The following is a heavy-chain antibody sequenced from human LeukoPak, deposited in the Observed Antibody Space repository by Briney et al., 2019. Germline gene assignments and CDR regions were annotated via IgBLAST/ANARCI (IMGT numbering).Heavy chain of an antibody. J-gene: IGHJ4*02. D-gene: IGHD3-22*01. V-gene: IGHV4-39*01. CDR2: IYYSGST. CDR3: ARLSGYSYYFDY. Sequence: SETLSLTCTVSGGSISSSSYYWGWIRQPPGKGLEWNGSIYYSGSTYYNPSLKSRVTISVDTSKNQFSLKLSSVTAADTAVYYCARLSGYSYYFDYWGQGTLVTVSS. CDR1: GGSISSSSYY.